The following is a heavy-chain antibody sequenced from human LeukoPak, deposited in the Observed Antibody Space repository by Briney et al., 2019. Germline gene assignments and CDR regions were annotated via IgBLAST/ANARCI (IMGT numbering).Heavy chain of an antibody. CDR2: IIPIFGTA. CDR3: ARDGHGGYSSGWYWGAYYYYMDV. J-gene: IGHJ6*03. D-gene: IGHD6-19*01. CDR1: GGTFSSYA. Sequence: ASVKVSCKASGGTFSSYAISWVRQAPGQGLEWMGGIIPIFGTANYAQKFQGRVTITADKSTSTAYMELSSLRSEDTAVYYCARDGHGGYSSGWYWGAYYYYMDVWGKGTTVTISS. V-gene: IGHV1-69*06.